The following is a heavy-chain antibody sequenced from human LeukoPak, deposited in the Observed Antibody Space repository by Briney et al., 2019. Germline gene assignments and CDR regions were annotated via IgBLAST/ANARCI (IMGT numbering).Heavy chain of an antibody. V-gene: IGHV3-48*01. CDR1: GFTFSRYG. CDR2: ISSSSSTI. Sequence: GGSLRLSCAASGFTFSRYGMNWVRQAPGKGLEWISYISSSSSTIYYADSVKGRFTVSRDNAKSSLSLQMNSLRAEDTALYYCARDLAYSDSWYGTSDYWGQGTLVTVSS. J-gene: IGHJ4*02. D-gene: IGHD6-13*01. CDR3: ARDLAYSDSWYGTSDY.